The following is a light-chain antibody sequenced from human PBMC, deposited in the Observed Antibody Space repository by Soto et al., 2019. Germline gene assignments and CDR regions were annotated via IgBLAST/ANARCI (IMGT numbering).Light chain of an antibody. J-gene: IGKJ1*01. CDR2: GAS. Sequence: EVVVTQSPATLSVSPGERATLSCRASQSVSSSYLAWYQQKPGQAPRLLIYGASTRATGIPARFSGSGSGTEFTLTISSLQSEDFAVYYCQQYNNFPATFGQGTKVDIK. CDR1: QSVSSSY. V-gene: IGKV3-15*01. CDR3: QQYNNFPAT.